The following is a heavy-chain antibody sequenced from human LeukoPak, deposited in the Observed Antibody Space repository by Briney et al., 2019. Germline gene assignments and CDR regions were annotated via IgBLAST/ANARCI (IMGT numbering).Heavy chain of an antibody. CDR2: ISYSGGST. CDR1: GFTFSSYA. Sequence: PGGSLRLSCAAAGFTFSSYAMSWVSQPPGKGLEWVSDISYSGGSTYYADSVKGRFTISRDNSKNTLYLQMNSLRAEDTAVYFCAKGPSRYCSGGSCYSDYWGPGTLVTVSS. J-gene: IGHJ4*02. V-gene: IGHV3-23*01. CDR3: AKGPSRYCSGGSCYSDY. D-gene: IGHD2-15*01.